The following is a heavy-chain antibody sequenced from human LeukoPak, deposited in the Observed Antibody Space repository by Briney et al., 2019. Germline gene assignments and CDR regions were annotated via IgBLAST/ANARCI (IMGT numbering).Heavy chain of an antibody. CDR3: AKADCSGGSCYGGVGFFDY. J-gene: IGHJ4*02. Sequence: GGSLRLSCAASGFTFSSYAMTWVRQAPRKGLEWVSAISGSGGSTYYADSVKGRFTISRDNSKNTLYLQMNSLRAEDTAVYYCAKADCSGGSCYGGVGFFDYWGQGTLVTVSS. D-gene: IGHD2-15*01. CDR1: GFTFSSYA. V-gene: IGHV3-23*01. CDR2: ISGSGGST.